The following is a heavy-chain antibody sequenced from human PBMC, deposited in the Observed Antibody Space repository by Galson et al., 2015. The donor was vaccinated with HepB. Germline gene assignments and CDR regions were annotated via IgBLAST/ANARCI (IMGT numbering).Heavy chain of an antibody. V-gene: IGHV7-4-1*02. J-gene: IGHJ4*02. CDR2: SNTNTGNP. Sequence: SVKVSCKASGYPFTTYAMHWVRQAPGQGLEWMGWSNTNTGNPTYAQGFTGRFVFSLDTSVSTAYLQISSLKAEDTAVYFCARDSPLITMVRGVIISPFDYWGQGTLVTVSS. D-gene: IGHD3-10*01. CDR1: GYPFTTYA. CDR3: ARDSPLITMVRGVIISPFDY.